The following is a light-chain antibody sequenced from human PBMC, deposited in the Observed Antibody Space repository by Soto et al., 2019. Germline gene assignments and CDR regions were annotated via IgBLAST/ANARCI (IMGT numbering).Light chain of an antibody. CDR1: QSVSSN. CDR2: GAS. CDR3: QQHTDWPLT. Sequence: EIVMTQSPDTLSVSPGERVTLSCRASQSVSSNLAWYQHKPGQAPRLLMYGASTRATGVPARFSGSGSGTEFTLTISSLQSEDFAVYYCQQHTDWPLTFGQATRVEIK. V-gene: IGKV3-15*01. J-gene: IGKJ1*01.